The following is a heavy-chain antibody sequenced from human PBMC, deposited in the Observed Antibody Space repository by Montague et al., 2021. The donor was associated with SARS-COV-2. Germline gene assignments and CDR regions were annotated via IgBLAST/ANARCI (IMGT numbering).Heavy chain of an antibody. Sequence: QSGAEVKKPGESLRISCKGSGYSFTSYWISWVRQLPGKGLEWVARIDPSDSFSSYNPSFQGHVTISADKSISTAYLQWSSLKASDTAMYFCARHLAQYQPPRFGPWGQGTLVTVSS. D-gene: IGHD2-2*01. J-gene: IGHJ5*02. CDR1: GYSFTSYW. V-gene: IGHV5-10-1*01. CDR2: IDPSDSFS. CDR3: ARHLAQYQPPRFGP.